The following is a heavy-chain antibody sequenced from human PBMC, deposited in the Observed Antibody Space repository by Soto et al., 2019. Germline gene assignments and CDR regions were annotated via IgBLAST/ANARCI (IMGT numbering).Heavy chain of an antibody. V-gene: IGHV3-66*01. CDR3: ARNIPVTTLGY. D-gene: IGHD4-17*01. Sequence: EVQFVESGGGLVQPGGSLRLSCAASGFSVSNNYMSWVRQAPGKGLEGVSLIYSGGDTYYVDSVKGRVSISRDSSKNTLYLQMNSLRAEDSAVDYCARNIPVTTLGYWGQGTVVTVAS. J-gene: IGHJ4*02. CDR2: IYSGGDT. CDR1: GFSVSNNY.